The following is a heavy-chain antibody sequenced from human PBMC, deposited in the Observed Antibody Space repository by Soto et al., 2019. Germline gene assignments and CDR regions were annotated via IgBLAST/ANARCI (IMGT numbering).Heavy chain of an antibody. V-gene: IGHV3-30-3*01. J-gene: IGHJ4*02. D-gene: IGHD6-19*01. CDR3: AREYQTGQKQWVHFDY. CDR1: GFTFSSYA. Sequence: QVQLVESGGGVVQPGRSLRLSCAASGFTFSSYAMHWVRQAPGKGLEWVAVISYDGSNKYYADSVKGRITISRDNSKNTLYLQMNSLRAEDTAVYYCAREYQTGQKQWVHFDYWGQGTLVTVSS. CDR2: ISYDGSNK.